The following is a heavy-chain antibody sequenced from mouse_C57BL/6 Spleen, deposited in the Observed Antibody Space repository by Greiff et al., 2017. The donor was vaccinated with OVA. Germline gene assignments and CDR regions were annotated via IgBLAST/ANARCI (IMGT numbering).Heavy chain of an antibody. CDR2: ISGGGGNT. D-gene: IGHD1-1*02. J-gene: IGHJ4*01. Sequence: EVMLVESGGGLVKPGGSLKLSCAASGFTFSSYTMSWVRQTPEKRLEWVATISGGGGNTYYPDSVKGRFTISRDTAKNTLYLQMSSLRSEDTALYYCARRAGGYYAMDYWGQGTSVTVSS. CDR1: GFTFSSYT. CDR3: ARRAGGYYAMDY. V-gene: IGHV5-9*01.